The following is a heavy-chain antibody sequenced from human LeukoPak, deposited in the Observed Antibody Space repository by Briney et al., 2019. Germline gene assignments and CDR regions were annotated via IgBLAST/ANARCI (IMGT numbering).Heavy chain of an antibody. D-gene: IGHD2-2*01. CDR3: ARDRYPYYFDY. CDR2: ISWNSGTI. V-gene: IGHV3-9*01. Sequence: PGRSLRLSCSASGFTFDDYVMHWVRQAPGKGLEWVSGISWNSGTIGYADSVKGRFTISRDNAKNSLYLQMNSLRAEDTAVYYCARDRYPYYFDYWGQGTLVTVSS. CDR1: GFTFDDYV. J-gene: IGHJ4*02.